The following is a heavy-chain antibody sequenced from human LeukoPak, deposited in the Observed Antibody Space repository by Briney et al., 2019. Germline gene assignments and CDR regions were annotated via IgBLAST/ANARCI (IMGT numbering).Heavy chain of an antibody. CDR2: IYYSGST. V-gene: IGHV4-39*02. CDR3: ARDALTPEKAYCGGDCYPYWYFDL. D-gene: IGHD2-21*02. Sequence: SETLSLTCTVSGGSISSSSYYWGWIRQPPGKGLEWIGSIYYSGSTYYNPSLKSRVTISVDTSKNQFSLKLSSVTAADTAVYYCARDALTPEKAYCGGDCYPYWYFDLWGRGTLVTVSS. J-gene: IGHJ2*01. CDR1: GGSISSSSYY.